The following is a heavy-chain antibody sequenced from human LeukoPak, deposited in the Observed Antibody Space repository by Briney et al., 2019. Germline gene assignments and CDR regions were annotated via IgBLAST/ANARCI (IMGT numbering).Heavy chain of an antibody. J-gene: IGHJ3*01. CDR2: INYNSASI. D-gene: IGHD6-13*01. Sequence: PGGSLRLSCEGSGFTFQHYAIHWVRQSPGKGLEWVSGINYNSASIAYADSVKGRFTISRDNANKTVYLQMGGLRPEDTAFYYCTKDAGRYSSSSYGGAFDVWGQGTIVTVSS. V-gene: IGHV3-9*01. CDR1: GFTFQHYA. CDR3: TKDAGRYSSSSYGGAFDV.